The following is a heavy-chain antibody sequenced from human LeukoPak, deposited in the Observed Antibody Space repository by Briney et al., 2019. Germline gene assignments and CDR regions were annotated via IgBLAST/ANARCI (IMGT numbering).Heavy chain of an antibody. J-gene: IGHJ4*02. V-gene: IGHV1-8*03. Sequence: ASVKVSCKASGYTFTSYDINWVRQAPGQGLEWMGWMNTNSGNTDYAQKFQGRVTITRNTSKSTAYMELSSLRSDDTAVYYCVRARISCVWGSYLCVLWGRGPRVSVS. CDR1: GYTFTSYD. CDR3: VRARISCVWGSYLCVL. CDR2: MNTNSGNT. D-gene: IGHD3-16*01.